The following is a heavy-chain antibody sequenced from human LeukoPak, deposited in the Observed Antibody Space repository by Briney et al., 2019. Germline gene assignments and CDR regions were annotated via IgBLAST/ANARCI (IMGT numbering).Heavy chain of an antibody. J-gene: IGHJ4*02. Sequence: PSETLSLTSAVSGDSFTVYYWTWIRQPPGKGLEWIGEINHGGTTNYSPSLTSRVTISVNTSKNQFSLNLTSVTAADTAIYYCATNIPGTTYFDPWGQGTLVTVSS. CDR1: GDSFTVYY. CDR2: INHGGTT. CDR3: ATNIPGTTYFDP. D-gene: IGHD1-14*01. V-gene: IGHV4-34*01.